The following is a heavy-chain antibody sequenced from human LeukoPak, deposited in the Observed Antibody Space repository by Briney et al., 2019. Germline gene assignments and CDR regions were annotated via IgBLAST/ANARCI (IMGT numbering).Heavy chain of an antibody. D-gene: IGHD3-10*01. Sequence: SETLSLTCTVSGGSISSYYWSWIRQPPRKGLEWIGYVFYSGSINYNPSLMSRVTISIDASKNQFSLKLSSVTAADTAVYYCARLTSGTHPNFDYWGQGTLVTVSS. CDR1: GGSISSYY. V-gene: IGHV4-59*08. J-gene: IGHJ4*02. CDR2: VFYSGSI. CDR3: ARLTSGTHPNFDY.